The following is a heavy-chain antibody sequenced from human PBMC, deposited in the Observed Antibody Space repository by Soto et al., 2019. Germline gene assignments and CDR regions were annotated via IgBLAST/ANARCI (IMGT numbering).Heavy chain of an antibody. CDR2: INHSGST. CDR3: ARGGGIAVAGTFREINWFDP. J-gene: IGHJ5*02. Sequence: SETLSLTCAVYGGSFSGYYWSWIRQPPGKGLEWIGEINHSGSTNYNPSLKSRVTISVDTSKNQFSLKLSSVTAADTAVYYCARGGGIAVAGTFREINWFDPWGQGTLVTVSS. V-gene: IGHV4-34*01. D-gene: IGHD6-19*01. CDR1: GGSFSGYY.